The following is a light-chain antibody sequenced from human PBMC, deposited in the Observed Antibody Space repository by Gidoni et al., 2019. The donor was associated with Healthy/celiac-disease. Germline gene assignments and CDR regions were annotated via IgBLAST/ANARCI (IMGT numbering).Light chain of an antibody. CDR1: SSDVGGYNY. CDR2: EVS. J-gene: IGLJ2*01. V-gene: IGLV2-14*01. Sequence: PGPPITISCTGTSSDVGGYNYVSWYQQHPGKAPKLMIYEVSNRHSGVSNRFSGSKSGNTASLTISGLQAEDEADYYCSSYTSSSTLDVVFGGGTKLTVL. CDR3: SSYTSSSTLDVV.